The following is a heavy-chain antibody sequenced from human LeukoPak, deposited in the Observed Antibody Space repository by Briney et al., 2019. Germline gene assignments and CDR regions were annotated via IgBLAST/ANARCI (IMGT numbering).Heavy chain of an antibody. CDR2: IYYSGDT. CDR3: AKGHVLLWFGEG. D-gene: IGHD3-10*01. CDR1: GGSISSYY. J-gene: IGHJ4*02. Sequence: PSETLSLTCTVSGGSISSYYWSWIRQPPGKGLEWIGYIYYSGDTAYNPSLRSRVTLSVDTSKNQFSLQLRSVTTADTAVYYCAKGHVLLWFGEGWGQGTLVTVSS. V-gene: IGHV4-59*01.